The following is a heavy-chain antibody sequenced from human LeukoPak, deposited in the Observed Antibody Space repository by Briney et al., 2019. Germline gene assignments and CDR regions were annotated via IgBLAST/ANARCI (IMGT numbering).Heavy chain of an antibody. CDR3: TRDRTHSSGYPEY. D-gene: IGHD3-22*01. CDR1: GGSISSYY. V-gene: IGHV4-4*07. CDR2: IYTSGST. Sequence: SETLSLTCTVSGGSISSYYWSWIRQPAGKGLEWIGRIYTSGSTNYNPSLKSRVTISVDTSKNQFSLKLSSVTAADTAVYYCTRDRTHSSGYPEYWDQGTLVTVSS. J-gene: IGHJ4*02.